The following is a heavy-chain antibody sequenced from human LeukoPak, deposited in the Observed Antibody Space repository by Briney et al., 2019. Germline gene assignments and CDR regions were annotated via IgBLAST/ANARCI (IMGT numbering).Heavy chain of an antibody. Sequence: SETLSLTCTVSGYSISSGYYWGWIRQPPGKGLEWIGSICHSGSTYYNPSLKSRVSISVDTSKNQFSLKLSSVTAADTAIHYCATGSIAGFLDWGPGTLVTVSS. D-gene: IGHD6-13*01. CDR2: ICHSGST. CDR1: GYSISSGYY. V-gene: IGHV4-38-2*02. J-gene: IGHJ4*02. CDR3: ATGSIAGFLD.